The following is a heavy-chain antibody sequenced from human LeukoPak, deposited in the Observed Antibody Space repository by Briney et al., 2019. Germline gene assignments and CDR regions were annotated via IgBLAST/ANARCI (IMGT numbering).Heavy chain of an antibody. CDR3: ARGPVVVVPENYFDY. J-gene: IGHJ4*02. Sequence: SETLSLTCTVSGGSISSGSYYWSWIRQPAGKGLEWIGRIYTSGSTNYNPSLKSRVTISVDTSKNQFSPKLSSVTAADTAVYYCARGPVVVVPENYFDYWGQGTLVTVSS. CDR1: GGSISSGSYY. D-gene: IGHD2-15*01. V-gene: IGHV4-61*02. CDR2: IYTSGST.